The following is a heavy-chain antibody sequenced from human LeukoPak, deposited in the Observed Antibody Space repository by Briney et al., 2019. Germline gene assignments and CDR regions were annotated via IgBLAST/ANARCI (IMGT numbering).Heavy chain of an antibody. Sequence: SETLSLTCTVSGRSISSYYRSWIRQPPGKGLDWIGYIYTSGSTNYHPFLKSRVTILVDASKNQFSLKLSSVTAADTVVYYCARAGSTSLGDVWGKGTTVTVSS. CDR2: IYTSGST. D-gene: IGHD2-2*01. V-gene: IGHV4-4*09. CDR1: GRSISSYY. J-gene: IGHJ6*04. CDR3: ARAGSTSLGDV.